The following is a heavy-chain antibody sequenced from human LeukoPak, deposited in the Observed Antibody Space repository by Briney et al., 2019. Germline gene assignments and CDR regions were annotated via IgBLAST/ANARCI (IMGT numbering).Heavy chain of an antibody. D-gene: IGHD2-2*01. V-gene: IGHV3-23*01. Sequence: QPGASLRLSCAASGFTFSNYAMSWVRQAPGKGLEWVSAITGSGGNTYYADSVKGRFTISRDNSKNTVFLQMNSLTAEDTAVYYCVSLGYCSTSSCQPWGQGTLVTVSS. CDR1: GFTFSNYA. CDR2: ITGSGGNT. J-gene: IGHJ4*02. CDR3: VSLGYCSTSSCQP.